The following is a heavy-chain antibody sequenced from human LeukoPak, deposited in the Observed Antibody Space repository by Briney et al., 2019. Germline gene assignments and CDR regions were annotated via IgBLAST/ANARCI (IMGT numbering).Heavy chain of an antibody. CDR1: GGSFSGYY. D-gene: IGHD2/OR15-2a*01. V-gene: IGHV4-34*01. J-gene: IGHJ4*02. CDR3: ARGLGNFPPGGY. CDR2: INHSGST. Sequence: SETLSPTCAVYGGSFSGYYWSWIRQPPGEGLEWIGEINHSGSTNYNPSLKSRVTIPVDTSKNQFSLKLSSVTAADTAVYYCARGLGNFPPGGYWGQGTLVTVSS.